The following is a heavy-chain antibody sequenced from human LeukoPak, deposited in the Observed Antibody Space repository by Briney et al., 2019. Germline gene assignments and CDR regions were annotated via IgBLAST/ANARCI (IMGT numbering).Heavy chain of an antibody. J-gene: IGHJ6*03. CDR3: ASLSGGWSYYYYMDV. CDR1: GFTFSSYE. D-gene: IGHD6-19*01. Sequence: GGSLRLSCAASGFTFSSYEMNWVRQAPGKGLEWVSYISSSGSTIYYADSVKGRFTISRDNAKNSLYLQMNSLRAEDTAVYYCASLSGGWSYYYYMDVWGKGTTVTVSS. CDR2: ISSSGSTI. V-gene: IGHV3-48*03.